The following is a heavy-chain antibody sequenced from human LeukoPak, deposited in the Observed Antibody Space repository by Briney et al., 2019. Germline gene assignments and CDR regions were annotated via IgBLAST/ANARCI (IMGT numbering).Heavy chain of an antibody. Sequence: GGSLRLSCAASGFTFSSYSMNWVRQAPGKGLEWVSYISSSSSTIYYADSVKGRFTISRDNAKNSLYLQMNSLRAEDTAVYYCARGRSSSSFKNWGQGTLVTVSS. V-gene: IGHV3-48*01. D-gene: IGHD6-13*01. CDR3: ARGRSSSSFKN. J-gene: IGHJ4*02. CDR2: ISSSSSTI. CDR1: GFTFSSYS.